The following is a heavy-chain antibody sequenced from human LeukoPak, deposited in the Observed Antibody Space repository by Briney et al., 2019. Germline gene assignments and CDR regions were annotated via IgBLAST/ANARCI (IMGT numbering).Heavy chain of an antibody. CDR3: AKHPWFGEFWYFDL. CDR2: IYDSGST. V-gene: IGHV4-59*08. J-gene: IGHJ2*01. CDR1: GGSMSSYY. Sequence: SETLSLTCTVSGGSMSSYYWSWVRQPPGKGLEWIAYIYDSGSTNYNPSLKSRATISIDTSKNQFSLNLNSVTAADTAVYYCAKHPWFGEFWYFDLWGRGTLVTVSS. D-gene: IGHD3-10*01.